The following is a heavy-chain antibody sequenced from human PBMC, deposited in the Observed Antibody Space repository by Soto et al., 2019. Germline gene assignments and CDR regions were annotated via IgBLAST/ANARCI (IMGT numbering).Heavy chain of an antibody. CDR3: AKDLESYYYYYMDV. CDR2: ISYDGSNK. CDR1: GFTFSSYG. J-gene: IGHJ6*03. V-gene: IGHV3-30*18. Sequence: QVQLVESGGGVVQPGRSLRLSCAASGFTFSSYGMHWVRQAPGKGLEWVAVISYDGSNKYYADSVKGRFTISRDNSKNKLYLQMNSLRAEDTAVYYCAKDLESYYYYYMDVWGKGTTVTVSS.